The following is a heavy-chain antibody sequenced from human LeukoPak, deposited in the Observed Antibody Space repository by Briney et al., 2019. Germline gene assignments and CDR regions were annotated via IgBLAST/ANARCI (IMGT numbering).Heavy chain of an antibody. D-gene: IGHD2-2*01. CDR2: INPNSGGT. Sequence: GASVKVSCKASGYTFTGYYMHWVRQAPGQGLEWMGWINPNSGGTNYAQKFQGRVTMTRDTSISTAYMELSRLRSDDTAVYYCARDLWGCSSTSCYITYYFDYWGQGTLVTVSS. CDR1: GYTFTGYY. V-gene: IGHV1-2*02. J-gene: IGHJ4*02. CDR3: ARDLWGCSSTSCYITYYFDY.